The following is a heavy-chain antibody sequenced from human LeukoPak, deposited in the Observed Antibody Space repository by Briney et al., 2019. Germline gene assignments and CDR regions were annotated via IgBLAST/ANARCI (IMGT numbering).Heavy chain of an antibody. CDR1: GFTFSTSW. V-gene: IGHV3-74*01. Sequence: GGSLRLSCAASGFTFSTSWMHWVRQAPGKGLVWVSHIKTDGSHTTYADSVKGRFTISRDNAQNTLYLQMTSLRAEDTAVYYCTRCFSATGPECFDFWGQGTLVTVSS. J-gene: IGHJ4*02. D-gene: IGHD2/OR15-2a*01. CDR3: TRCFSATGPECFDF. CDR2: IKTDGSHT.